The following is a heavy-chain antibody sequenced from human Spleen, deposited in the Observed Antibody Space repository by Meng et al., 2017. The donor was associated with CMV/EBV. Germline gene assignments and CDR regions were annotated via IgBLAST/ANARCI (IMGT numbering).Heavy chain of an antibody. J-gene: IGHJ5*02. V-gene: IGHV4-61*01. D-gene: IGHD2-2*01. CDR3: ARESCSTTSCYNWFDP. CDR2: IYYSGST. CDR1: GGSVTSGSYY. Sequence: SETLSLTCTVSGGSVTSGSYYWSWIRQPPGKGLEWIGYIYYSGSTNYNPSLKSRVTISVDTSKNQFFLKVNSVTAADTAVYYCARESCSTTSCYNWFDPWGQGTLVTVSS.